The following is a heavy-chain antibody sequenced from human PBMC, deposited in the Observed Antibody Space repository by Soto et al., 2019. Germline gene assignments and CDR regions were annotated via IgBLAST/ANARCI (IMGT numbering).Heavy chain of an antibody. Sequence: PGGSLRLSCAASGFTFSSYSMNWVRQAPGKGLEWVSSISSSSSYIYYADSVKGRFTISRDNAKNSLYLQMNSLRAEDTAVYYCARDLIPAGLSSRWYWFDPWGQGTLVTVAS. J-gene: IGHJ5*02. D-gene: IGHD6-13*01. CDR1: GFTFSSYS. CDR3: ARDLIPAGLSSRWYWFDP. V-gene: IGHV3-21*01. CDR2: ISSSSSYI.